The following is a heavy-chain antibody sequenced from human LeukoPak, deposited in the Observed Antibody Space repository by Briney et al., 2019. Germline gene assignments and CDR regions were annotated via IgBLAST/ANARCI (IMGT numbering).Heavy chain of an antibody. D-gene: IGHD6-13*01. V-gene: IGHV4-34*01. J-gene: IGHJ4*02. CDR1: GGSFSGYY. CDR2: INHSGST. Sequence: SETLSLTCAVYGGSFSGYYWSWIRQPPGKGLEWIGEINHSGSTSYNPSLKSRVTISVDTSKNQFSLKLSSVTAADTAVYYCARSYRSSWFRDYWGQGTLVTVSS. CDR3: ARSYRSSWFRDY.